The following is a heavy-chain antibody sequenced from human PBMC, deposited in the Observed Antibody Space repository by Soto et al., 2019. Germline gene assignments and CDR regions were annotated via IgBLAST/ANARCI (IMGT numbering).Heavy chain of an antibody. Sequence: ASVKVSCKASGYTFTSYGISWVRQAPGQGLEWMGWISAYNGNTNYAQKLQGRVTMTTDTSTSTAYMGLRSLRSDDTAVYYCAREGYCSGGSCPPLNYYYYGMDVWCQGTTVTVSS. CDR1: GYTFTSYG. D-gene: IGHD2-15*01. J-gene: IGHJ6*02. CDR2: ISAYNGNT. V-gene: IGHV1-18*04. CDR3: AREGYCSGGSCPPLNYYYYGMDV.